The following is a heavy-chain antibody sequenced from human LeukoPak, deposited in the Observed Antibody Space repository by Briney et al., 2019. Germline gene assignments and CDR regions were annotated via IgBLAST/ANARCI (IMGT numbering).Heavy chain of an antibody. CDR2: IIPIFGIA. V-gene: IGHV1-69*05. J-gene: IGHJ4*02. D-gene: IGHD3-22*01. CDR1: RGTFSRYA. Sequence: PVKVSCKASRGTFSRYAISWVRQAPRHRVKCMGRIIPIFGIANYAQKFPGRATIPTHESTSTAYMELSSLRSEDTAVYYCARPKAEYYYDSSGYFQFDYWGQGTLVTVSS. CDR3: ARPKAEYYYDSSGYFQFDY.